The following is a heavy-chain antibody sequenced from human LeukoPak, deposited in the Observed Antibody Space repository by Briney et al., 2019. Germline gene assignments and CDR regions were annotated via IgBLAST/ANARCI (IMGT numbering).Heavy chain of an antibody. J-gene: IGHJ4*02. D-gene: IGHD3-10*01. CDR3: ARDQDYYGSGSYGPDY. V-gene: IGHV4-30-4*01. CDR2: IYYSGST. Sequence: SETLSLTCTVSGGSISSGDYYWSWIRQPPGKGLEWIGYIYYSGSTYYNPSLKSRVTISVDPSKNQFSLKLSSVTAADTAVYYCARDQDYYGSGSYGPDYWGQGILVTVSS. CDR1: GGSISSGDYY.